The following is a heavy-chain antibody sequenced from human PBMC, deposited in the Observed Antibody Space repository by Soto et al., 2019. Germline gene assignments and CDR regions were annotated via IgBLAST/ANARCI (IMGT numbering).Heavy chain of an antibody. CDR1: GASISSYF. J-gene: IGHJ4*02. D-gene: IGHD5-12*01. CDR2: IYYSGST. Sequence: SETLSLTCSVSGASISSYFWNWIRQPPGKGLEWIGYIYYSGSTNYNPSLKSRVTISLDTSKNQFSLKLTSVTAADTAVYYRAKILSGTNDCWGQGTLVTVSS. CDR3: AKILSGTNDC. V-gene: IGHV4-59*01.